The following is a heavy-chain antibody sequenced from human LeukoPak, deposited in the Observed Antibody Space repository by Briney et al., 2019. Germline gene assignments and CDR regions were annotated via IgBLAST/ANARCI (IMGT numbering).Heavy chain of an antibody. CDR3: ARDDSSGWYMTD. J-gene: IGHJ4*02. D-gene: IGHD6-19*01. CDR2: IYYSGST. V-gene: IGHV4-59*01. Sequence: PSETLSLTCTVSGGSINSYYWSWIRQPPGKGLEWIGYIYYSGSTNYNPSLKSRVTISVDTSKNQFSLKLSSVTAADTAVYYCARDDSSGWYMTDWGQGTLVTVSS. CDR1: GGSINSYY.